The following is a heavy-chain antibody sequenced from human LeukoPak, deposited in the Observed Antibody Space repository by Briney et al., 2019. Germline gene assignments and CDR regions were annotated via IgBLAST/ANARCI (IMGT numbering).Heavy chain of an antibody. J-gene: IGHJ4*02. V-gene: IGHV3-21*01. Sequence: GGSLRLSCAASGFTFSSYSMNWVRQAPGKGLEWVSSISSSSYIYYADSVKGRFTISRDNAKNSLYLQMNSLRAEDTAVYYCAREPDYGDYVYWGQGTLVTVSS. CDR3: AREPDYGDYVY. D-gene: IGHD4-17*01. CDR2: ISSSSYI. CDR1: GFTFSSYS.